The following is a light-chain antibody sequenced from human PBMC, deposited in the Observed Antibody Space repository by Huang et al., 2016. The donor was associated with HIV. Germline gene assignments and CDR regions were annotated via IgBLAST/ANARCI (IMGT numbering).Light chain of an antibody. CDR2: WAS. V-gene: IGKV4-1*01. CDR1: QSVLYSSNNKYY. J-gene: IGKJ5*01. Sequence: DIVMTQSPDSLAVSLGERATINCKSSQSVLYSSNNKYYLAWYQQKPGQPPKLLIYWASTRESGVPDRFRGSGSGTDFTLTISSLQAEDVAVYYCQQYYSTPPITFGQGTRLEIK. CDR3: QQYYSTPPIT.